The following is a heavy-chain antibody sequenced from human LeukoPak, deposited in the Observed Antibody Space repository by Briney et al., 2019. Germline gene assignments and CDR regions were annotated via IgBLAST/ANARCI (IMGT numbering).Heavy chain of an antibody. V-gene: IGHV3-23*01. CDR2: ISGSGVST. Sequence: GVSLRLSCAASGFTFSSFAMSWVRQAPGEGLEWVSTISGSGVSTYYADSVKGRFTISRENSENTLYLHMFRLRAEPAAVFYCAQLPEPYGSESYFLDYWGQGALVTVSS. D-gene: IGHD3-10*01. CDR3: AQLPEPYGSESYFLDY. CDR1: GFTFSSFA. J-gene: IGHJ4*02.